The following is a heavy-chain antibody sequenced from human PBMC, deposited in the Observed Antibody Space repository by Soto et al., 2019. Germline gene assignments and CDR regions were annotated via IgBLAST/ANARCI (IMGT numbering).Heavy chain of an antibody. Sequence: QVQLQQWGAGLLKPSETLSLTCAVYGGSFSGYYWSWIRQPPGKGLEWIGEINHSGSTNYNPSLKSRLTISVDTSKNQFSLKLSSVTAADTAVYYCARGRGYSGYDTPNVGHFDYWGQGTLVTVSS. J-gene: IGHJ4*02. CDR2: INHSGST. D-gene: IGHD5-12*01. CDR3: ARGRGYSGYDTPNVGHFDY. V-gene: IGHV4-34*01. CDR1: GGSFSGYY.